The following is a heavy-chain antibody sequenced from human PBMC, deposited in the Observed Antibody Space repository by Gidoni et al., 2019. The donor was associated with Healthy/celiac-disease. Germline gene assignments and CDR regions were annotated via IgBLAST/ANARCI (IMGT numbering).Heavy chain of an antibody. Sequence: EVQLVESGGGLVKPGGSLRLSCAASGFTFSSYSMNWVRQAPGKGLEWVSSISSSSSYIYYADSVKGRFTISRDNAKNSLYLQMNSLRAEDTAVYYCARDLAVVHDYYYYGMDVWGQGTTVTVSS. CDR3: ARDLAVVHDYYYYGMDV. CDR1: GFTFSSYS. J-gene: IGHJ6*02. CDR2: ISSSSSYI. V-gene: IGHV3-21*01. D-gene: IGHD6-19*01.